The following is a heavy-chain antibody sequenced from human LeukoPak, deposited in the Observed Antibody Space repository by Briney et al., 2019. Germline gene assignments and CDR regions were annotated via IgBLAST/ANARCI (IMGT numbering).Heavy chain of an antibody. CDR2: INQSGST. J-gene: IGHJ4*02. Sequence: SETLSLTCAVYGGSFSGYYWSWIRQPPGKGLEWIGEINQSGSTNYNPSLKSRVTISVDTSKNQFSLKLSSVTAADTAVYYCASLAVAGDDYWGQGTLVTVSS. V-gene: IGHV4-34*01. CDR1: GGSFSGYY. CDR3: ASLAVAGDDY. D-gene: IGHD6-19*01.